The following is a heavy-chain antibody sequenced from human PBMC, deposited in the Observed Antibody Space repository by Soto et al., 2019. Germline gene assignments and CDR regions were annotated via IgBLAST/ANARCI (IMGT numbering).Heavy chain of an antibody. CDR1: GYTFTSYG. V-gene: IGHV1-18*01. Sequence: ASVKVSCKASGYTFTSYGISWLRQAPGQGLEWMGWISAYNGNTNYAQKLQGRVTMTTDTSTSTAYMELRSLRSDDTAVYYCAREVTYYYDSIRAFDYWGQGTLVTVSS. CDR2: ISAYNGNT. J-gene: IGHJ4*02. D-gene: IGHD3-22*01. CDR3: AREVTYYYDSIRAFDY.